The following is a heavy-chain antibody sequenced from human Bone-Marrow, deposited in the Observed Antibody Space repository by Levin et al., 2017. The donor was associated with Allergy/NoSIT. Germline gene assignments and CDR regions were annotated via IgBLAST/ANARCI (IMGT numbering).Heavy chain of an antibody. J-gene: IGHJ6*02. D-gene: IGHD3-10*01. CDR2: VSSDERNK. V-gene: IGHV3-30*03. Sequence: QSGGSLRLSCAASGFTFSGYVMHWVRQAPGKGLEWVASVSSDERNKYYLDSVRGRFTVSRDNSKNTLYLQLNSLRAEDTATYYCARDRDLKGDYFYYYAMDVWGQGTTVTVS. CDR3: ARDRDLKGDYFYYYAMDV. CDR1: GFTFSGYV.